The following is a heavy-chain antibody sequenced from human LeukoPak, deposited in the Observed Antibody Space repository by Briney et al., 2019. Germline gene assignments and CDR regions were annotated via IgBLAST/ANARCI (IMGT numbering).Heavy chain of an antibody. V-gene: IGHV1-24*01. J-gene: IGHJ4*02. Sequence: ASVKVSCKVSGYTLTELSMHWVRQAPGKGLEWVGGFDPEDGETIYAQKFQGRVTMTEDTSTDTAYMELSSLRSEDTAVYYCATDLRTAMVSEGIFFDYWGQGTLVTVSS. CDR1: GYTLTELS. D-gene: IGHD5-18*01. CDR3: ATDLRTAMVSEGIFFDY. CDR2: FDPEDGET.